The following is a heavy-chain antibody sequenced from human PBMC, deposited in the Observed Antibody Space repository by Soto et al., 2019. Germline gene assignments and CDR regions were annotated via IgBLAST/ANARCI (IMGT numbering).Heavy chain of an antibody. V-gene: IGHV1-69*06. CDR3: AREDIVVVPAAIRPEYYYYGMDV. CDR2: IIPIFGTA. Sequence: GASVKVSCKASGGTFSSYAISWVRQAPGQGLEWMGGIIPIFGTANYAQKFQGRVTITADKSTSTAYMELSSLRSEDTAVYYCAREDIVVVPAAIRPEYYYYGMDVWGQGTTVSVSS. D-gene: IGHD2-2*02. J-gene: IGHJ6*02. CDR1: GGTFSSYA.